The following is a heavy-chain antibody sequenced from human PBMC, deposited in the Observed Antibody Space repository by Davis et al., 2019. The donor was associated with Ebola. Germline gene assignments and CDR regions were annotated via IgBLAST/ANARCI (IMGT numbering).Heavy chain of an antibody. D-gene: IGHD6-19*01. CDR1: EFTFSNYG. V-gene: IGHV3-23*01. J-gene: IGHJ4*02. CDR2: ISAGGTAP. CDR3: TTRLVNHFDY. Sequence: GESLKISCAASEFTFSNYGMTWVRQAPGKGLEWVSSISAGGTAPYYADSVRGRFTISRDDSQNTVFLHMSALRAEDTALYYCTTRLVNHFDYWGRGTLVTVSS.